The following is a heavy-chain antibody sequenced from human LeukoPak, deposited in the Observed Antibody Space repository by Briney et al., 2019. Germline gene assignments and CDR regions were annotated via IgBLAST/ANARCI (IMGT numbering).Heavy chain of an antibody. D-gene: IGHD2-15*01. V-gene: IGHV3-23*01. Sequence: GGSLRLSCAASGFTFCSYAMSWVRQAPGKGLEWVSSISGRGAGTYYADSVKGRFTISRDNSKNVLYLQLNSLRTEDTAVYYCARLATVVDPYWGQGALVTVSS. CDR3: ARLATVVDPY. J-gene: IGHJ4*02. CDR1: GFTFCSYA. CDR2: ISGRGAGT.